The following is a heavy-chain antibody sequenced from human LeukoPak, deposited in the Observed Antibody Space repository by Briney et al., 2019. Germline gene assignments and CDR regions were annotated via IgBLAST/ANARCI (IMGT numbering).Heavy chain of an antibody. Sequence: SETLSLTCAVYGGSFSGYYWSWIRQPPGKGLEWIGENNHSGSTNYNPSLKSRVTISVDTSKNQFSLKLSSVTAADTAVYYCARALNWFDPWGQGTLVTVSS. CDR3: ARALNWFDP. CDR2: NNHSGST. J-gene: IGHJ5*02. CDR1: GGSFSGYY. V-gene: IGHV4-34*01.